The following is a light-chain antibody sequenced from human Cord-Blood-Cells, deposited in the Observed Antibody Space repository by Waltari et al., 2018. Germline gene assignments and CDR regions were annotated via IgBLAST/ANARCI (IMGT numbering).Light chain of an antibody. Sequence: EIVMTQSPATLSVSPGERATLSCRASQSVSSNLAWYQQKPGQAPRLLIYGASTRATGIPARYSGSVSGTEFTLPISGLQSEDFAVYYCQQYNNWLTFGGGTKVEIK. CDR3: QQYNNWLT. V-gene: IGKV3-15*01. J-gene: IGKJ4*01. CDR2: GAS. CDR1: QSVSSN.